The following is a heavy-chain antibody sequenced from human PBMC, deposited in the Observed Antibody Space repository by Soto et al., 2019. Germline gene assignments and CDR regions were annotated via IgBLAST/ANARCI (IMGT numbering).Heavy chain of an antibody. CDR1: GFTVGSNY. Sequence: EVQLVESGGGLVQPGGSLRLSCAASGFTVGSNYMFWVRQAPGKGLEWVSTIYSGGGTYYADSVKGRFTISRDNPKNTLYLQMNILRAEDTAVYYCAGGNSNGYFDYWGQGTLVTVSS. D-gene: IGHD5-18*01. CDR2: IYSGGGT. V-gene: IGHV3-66*01. CDR3: AGGNSNGYFDY. J-gene: IGHJ4*02.